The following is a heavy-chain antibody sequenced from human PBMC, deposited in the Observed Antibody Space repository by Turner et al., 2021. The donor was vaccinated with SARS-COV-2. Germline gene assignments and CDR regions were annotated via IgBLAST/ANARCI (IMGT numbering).Heavy chain of an antibody. CDR1: GFTFSSYA. Sequence: QVQLVASGGGVVQPGRSLRLSCAASGFTFSSYAMHWVRQAPGKGLEWVAVISYDGSNKYYADSVKGRFTISRDNSKNTLYLQMNSLRAEDTAVYYCAKDSGILTGYGYYYYGMDVWGQGTTVTVSS. CDR3: AKDSGILTGYGYYYYGMDV. D-gene: IGHD3-9*01. CDR2: ISYDGSNK. V-gene: IGHV3-30*04. J-gene: IGHJ6*02.